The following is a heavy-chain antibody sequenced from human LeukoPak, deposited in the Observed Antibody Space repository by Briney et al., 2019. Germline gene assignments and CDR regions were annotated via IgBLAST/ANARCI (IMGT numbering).Heavy chain of an antibody. V-gene: IGHV1-2*02. CDR1: GYTFTGYY. J-gene: IGHJ4*02. Sequence: ASVKVSCRASGYTFTGYYMHWVRQAPGQGLEWMGWINPNSGGTNYAQKFQGRVTMTRDTSISTAYMELSRLRSDDTAVYYCARGPNITMVRGVIIPVDYWGQGTLVTVSS. CDR2: INPNSGGT. CDR3: ARGPNITMVRGVIIPVDY. D-gene: IGHD3-10*01.